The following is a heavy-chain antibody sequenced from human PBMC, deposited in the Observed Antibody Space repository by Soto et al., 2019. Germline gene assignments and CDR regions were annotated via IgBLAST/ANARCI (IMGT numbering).Heavy chain of an antibody. Sequence: GGSLRLSCAASGFTFSSYGMHWVRQAPGKGLEWVAVISYDGSNKYYADSVKGRFTISRDNSKNTLYLQMNSLRAEDTAVYYCAKDYYDSSGYYYTYFDYWGQGTLVTVSS. J-gene: IGHJ4*02. CDR2: ISYDGSNK. CDR3: AKDYYDSSGYYYTYFDY. D-gene: IGHD3-22*01. V-gene: IGHV3-30*18. CDR1: GFTFSSYG.